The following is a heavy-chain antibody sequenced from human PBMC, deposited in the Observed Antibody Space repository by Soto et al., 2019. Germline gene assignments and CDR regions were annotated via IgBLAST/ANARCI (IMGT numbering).Heavy chain of an antibody. CDR2: NSGSGGST. D-gene: IGHD3-3*01. Sequence: EVQLLESGGGLVQPGGSLRLSCAASGFTFSSYAMSWVRQAPGKGLEWVSANSGSGGSTYYADSVKGRFTISRDNSKNTLYLQMKSLRAEDTAVYYCAKDLNYDFWSGSNNWFDPWGQGTLVTVSS. V-gene: IGHV3-23*01. CDR1: GFTFSSYA. CDR3: AKDLNYDFWSGSNNWFDP. J-gene: IGHJ5*02.